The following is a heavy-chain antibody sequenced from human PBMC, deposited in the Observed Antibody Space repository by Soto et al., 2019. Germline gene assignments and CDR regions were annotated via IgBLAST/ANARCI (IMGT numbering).Heavy chain of an antibody. J-gene: IGHJ4*02. CDR2: VYYGGT. D-gene: IGHD1-26*01. Sequence: SETLSLTCTVSGGSMSSNYWSWIRQSPAKGLEWIGFVYYGGTNYNPSFESRVTMSVDTPKKQFSLELSDVTAADTAVYYCVSYRGAFYFDHWGQGNLVTVSS. CDR3: VSYRGAFYFDH. CDR1: GGSMSSNY. V-gene: IGHV4-59*01.